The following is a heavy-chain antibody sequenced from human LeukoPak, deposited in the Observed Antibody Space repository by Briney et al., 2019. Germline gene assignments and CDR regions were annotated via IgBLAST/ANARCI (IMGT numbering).Heavy chain of an antibody. D-gene: IGHD5-18*01. J-gene: IGHJ4*02. V-gene: IGHV3-23*01. CDR3: ARSFRYNSGSDY. Sequence: GGSLRLSCEASGFTFSNFPMNWVRQAPGKGLEWVSGISGNGGDTYYADSVKGRLTISRDNSQNTLYLQMSSLRAEDTAVCYCARSFRYNSGSDYWGQGTLVTVSS. CDR1: GFTFSNFP. CDR2: ISGNGGDT.